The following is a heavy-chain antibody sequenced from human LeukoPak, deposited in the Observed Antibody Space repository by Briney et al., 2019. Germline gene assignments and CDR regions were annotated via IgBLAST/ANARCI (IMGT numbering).Heavy chain of an antibody. CDR3: ARHEGPYYDFWSGSRADWFDP. V-gene: IGHV4-30-2*03. CDR2: IYHSGST. D-gene: IGHD3-3*01. J-gene: IGHJ5*02. Sequence: SQTLSLTCAVSGGSISSGGYSWSWIRQPPGKGLEWIGYIYHSGSTYYNPSLKSRVTISVDTSKNQFSLKLSSVTAADTAVYYCARHEGPYYDFWSGSRADWFDPWGQGTLVTVSS. CDR1: GGSISSGGYS.